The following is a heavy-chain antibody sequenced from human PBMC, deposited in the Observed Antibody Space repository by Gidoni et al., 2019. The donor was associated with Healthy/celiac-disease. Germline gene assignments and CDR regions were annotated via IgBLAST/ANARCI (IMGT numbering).Heavy chain of an antibody. CDR1: GFTFSIYA. CDR2: ISGSGGST. J-gene: IGHJ4*02. V-gene: IGHV3-23*01. Sequence: EVQLLESGGGLVQPGGSLRLSCAASGFTFSIYAMSGVRQAPGKGLEWVSAISGSGGSTYYADSVKGRFTISRDNSKNTLYLQMNSLRAEDTAVYYCARGTSKGALGYVLAGGGYWGQGTLVTVSS. CDR3: ARGTSKGALGYVLAGGGY. D-gene: IGHD5-12*01.